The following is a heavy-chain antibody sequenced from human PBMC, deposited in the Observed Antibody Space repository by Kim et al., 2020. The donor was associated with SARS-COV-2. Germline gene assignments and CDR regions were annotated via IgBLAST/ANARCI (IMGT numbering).Heavy chain of an antibody. V-gene: IGHV1-8*01. D-gene: IGHD3-3*01. J-gene: IGHJ4*02. CDR2: T. Sequence: TGYAQKFQGRVTMTRNTSISTAYMELSSLRSEDTAVYYCASSAFGGDFDYWGQGTLVTVSS. CDR3: ASSAFGGDFDY.